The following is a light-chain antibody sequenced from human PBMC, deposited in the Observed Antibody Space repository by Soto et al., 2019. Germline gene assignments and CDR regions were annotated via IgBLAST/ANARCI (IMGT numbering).Light chain of an antibody. CDR1: SSDVGGFNY. J-gene: IGLJ1*01. CDR2: EVS. V-gene: IGLV2-14*01. Sequence: QSVLTQPASVSGSPGQSITISCTGTSSDVGGFNYVSWYQQHPGKAPKLMIFEVSDRPSGVSNRFSGSKSGNTASLTISGLQAEQEADYYCSSYTSTSTLYVFGTGTKV. CDR3: SSYTSTSTLYV.